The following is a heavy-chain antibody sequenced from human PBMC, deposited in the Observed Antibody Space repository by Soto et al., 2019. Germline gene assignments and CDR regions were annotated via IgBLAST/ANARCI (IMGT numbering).Heavy chain of an antibody. J-gene: IGHJ4*02. CDR3: ARDSPLDY. Sequence: QVQLVQSGAEVKKPGASVKVACKTSGYTFTSYGISWVRQGPGLGFEWMGWISVYDGNTKYAPKLQGRVTITSDRSTSTAYMELRSLRSDDTAVYYCARDSPLDYWGQGTLVPVSS. CDR2: ISVYDGNT. V-gene: IGHV1-18*04. CDR1: GYTFTSYG.